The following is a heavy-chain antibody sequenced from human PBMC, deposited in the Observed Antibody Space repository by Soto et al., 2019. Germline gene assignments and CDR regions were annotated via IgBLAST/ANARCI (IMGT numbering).Heavy chain of an antibody. D-gene: IGHD2-15*01. CDR2: ITSDGRTT. CDR1: GFNFSSYG. Sequence: QVQLLESGGGVVQPGRSLRLSCAASGFNFSSYGMHWVRQAPGKGLEWVSLITSDGRTTYYADYVKGRLTISREKSKNTLYPPIHSLRAEDTVWSYRAQPGSSCVKMSGPDWYFDLWGRGTLVAVSS. J-gene: IGHJ2*01. CDR3: AQPGSSCVKMSGPDWYFDL. V-gene: IGHV3-30*18.